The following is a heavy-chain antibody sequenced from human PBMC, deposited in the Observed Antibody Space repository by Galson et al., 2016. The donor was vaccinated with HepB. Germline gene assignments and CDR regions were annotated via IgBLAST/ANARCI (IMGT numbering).Heavy chain of an antibody. V-gene: IGHV3-11*01. CDR2: ISTSANSM. D-gene: IGHD4-17*01. Sequence: SLRLSCAASGFTFSDYHMNWIRQAPGKGLEWISYISTSANSMLNADSVRGRFSISRDNAKKSLYLQMTNLRAEDTAVYYCARDLPDDSVEYFDVFDLWGQGTMVTVSS. J-gene: IGHJ3*01. CDR3: ARDLPDDSVEYFDVFDL. CDR1: GFTFSDYH.